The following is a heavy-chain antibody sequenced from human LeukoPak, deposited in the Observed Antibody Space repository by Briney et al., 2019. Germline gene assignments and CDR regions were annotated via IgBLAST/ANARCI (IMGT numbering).Heavy chain of an antibody. CDR3: NTDMDY. J-gene: IGHJ4*02. CDR2: IKSKSDGGTI. Sequence: PGGSLSLSCAGSGFIFSDVWMSWVRQAPGKGLEWVARIKSKSDGGTIDYAAPVQGRFSISRDDSKKTLSLEMNSLKIEDTGVYYCNTDMDYWGRGSQVTVSS. V-gene: IGHV3-15*01. CDR1: GFIFSDVW.